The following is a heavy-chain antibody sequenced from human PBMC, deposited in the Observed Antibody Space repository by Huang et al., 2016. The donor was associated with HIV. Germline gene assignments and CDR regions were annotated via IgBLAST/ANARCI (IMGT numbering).Heavy chain of an antibody. D-gene: IGHD3-3*01. V-gene: IGHV3-21*01. CDR2: IMSSSSYI. Sequence: EVQLVESGGGLVKPGGSLRLSCAASGFTFSSYSMNWVRQAPGKGLWWDSSIMSSSSYIYYADSVKGRFTISRDNSKNSLYLQMNSLRAEDTAVYYCARAVPTPNRFGVGGFDYWGQGTLVTVSS. CDR1: GFTFSSYS. CDR3: ARAVPTPNRFGVGGFDY. J-gene: IGHJ4*02.